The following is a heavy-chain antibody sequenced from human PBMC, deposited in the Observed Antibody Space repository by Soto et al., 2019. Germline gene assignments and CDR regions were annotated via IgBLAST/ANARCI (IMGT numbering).Heavy chain of an antibody. V-gene: IGHV3-30*03. CDR2: ISYDGSNK. CDR3: ASWSIAVAGANFDY. D-gene: IGHD6-19*01. Sequence: GGSLRLSCAASGFTFSSYGMHWVRQAPGKGLEWVAVISYDGSNKYYADSVKGRFTISRDNSKNTLYLQMNSLRAEDTAVYYCASWSIAVAGANFDYWGQGTLVTVSS. J-gene: IGHJ4*02. CDR1: GFTFSSYG.